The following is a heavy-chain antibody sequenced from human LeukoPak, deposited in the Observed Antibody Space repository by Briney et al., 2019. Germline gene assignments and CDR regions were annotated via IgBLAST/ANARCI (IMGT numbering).Heavy chain of an antibody. J-gene: IGHJ6*02. V-gene: IGHV3-21*01. D-gene: IGHD3-10*01. CDR3: ARNLMVRGVPPNYGMDV. Sequence: PGGSLRLSCAASGFTFSTYSMNWVRQAPGKGPEWVSSISSGGNYIYYADSMKGRFTISRDNAKNSLYLQMNSLRAEDTAVYYCARNLMVRGVPPNYGMDVWGQGTTVTVSS. CDR2: ISSGGNYI. CDR1: GFTFSTYS.